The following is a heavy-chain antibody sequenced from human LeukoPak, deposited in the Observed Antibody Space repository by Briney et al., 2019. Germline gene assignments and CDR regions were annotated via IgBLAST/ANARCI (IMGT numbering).Heavy chain of an antibody. V-gene: IGHV1-2*02. CDR2: INPNSGGT. Sequence: ASVKVSCKTSGNTFIGFYMHWVRQAPGQGLEWMGWINPNSGGTNYAQKFQGRVTMTRDTSISTAYMELSRLRSDDTAVYYCARDIDGYNPAWVDWGQGTLVTVSS. CDR1: GNTFIGFY. J-gene: IGHJ4*02. D-gene: IGHD5-24*01. CDR3: ARDIDGYNPAWVD.